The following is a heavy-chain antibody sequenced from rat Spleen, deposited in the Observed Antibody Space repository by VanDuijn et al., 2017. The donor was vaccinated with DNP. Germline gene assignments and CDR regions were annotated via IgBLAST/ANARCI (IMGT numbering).Heavy chain of an antibody. J-gene: IGHJ3*01. CDR2: ISYDGSST. Sequence: EVQLVESGGGLVQPGRSMKLSCAASGFTFSNYDMAWVRQAPKKGLEWVATISYDGSSTYYRDSVKGRLTISRDDAKSTLYLQMDSLRSEDTATYYCTTETYWGQGTLVTVSS. CDR3: TTETY. CDR1: GFTFSNYD. V-gene: IGHV5-20*01.